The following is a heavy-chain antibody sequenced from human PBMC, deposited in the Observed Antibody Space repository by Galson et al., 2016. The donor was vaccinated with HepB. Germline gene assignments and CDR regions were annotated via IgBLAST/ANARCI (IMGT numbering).Heavy chain of an antibody. CDR2: IGTTGDT. J-gene: IGHJ5*02. CDR1: GLSFTKYD. V-gene: IGHV3-13*01. D-gene: IGHD3-10*01. Sequence: SLRLSCAASGLSFTKYDMHWVRQATGKGLEWVAAIGTTGDTYYSGSVKGRFTISRDNAKNSLYLQMTSLRAEDTAVYYCARDLEGGLQWFGSYRGGWFDPWGQGILVTVSS. CDR3: ARDLEGGLQWFGSYRGGWFDP.